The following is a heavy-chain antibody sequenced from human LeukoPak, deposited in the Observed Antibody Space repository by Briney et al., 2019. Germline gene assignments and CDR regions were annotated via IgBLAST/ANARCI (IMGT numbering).Heavy chain of an antibody. D-gene: IGHD3-10*01. CDR1: GFIFSNHA. Sequence: GDSLRLSCAASGFIFSNHAMNWVRQAPGKGLEWVSFIYSDNTHYSDSVKGRFTISRDNSKNTLYLQMNSLRAEDTAVYYRVRDGGRVRGPPGDAFDIWGQGIMVTVSS. CDR3: VRDGGRVRGPPGDAFDI. V-gene: IGHV3-53*01. J-gene: IGHJ3*02. CDR2: IYSDNT.